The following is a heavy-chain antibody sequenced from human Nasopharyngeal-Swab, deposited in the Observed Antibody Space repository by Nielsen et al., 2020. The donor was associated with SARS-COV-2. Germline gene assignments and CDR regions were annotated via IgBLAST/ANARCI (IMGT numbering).Heavy chain of an antibody. Sequence: GESLKISCAASGFTVSSNYMSWVRQAPGKGLEWVSVIYSGGSTYYADSVKGRFTISRDNSKNTLYLQMNSLRAEDTAVYYCAKGLRNWFDPWGQGTLVTVSS. CDR1: GFTVSSNY. CDR3: AKGLRNWFDP. J-gene: IGHJ5*02. V-gene: IGHV3-53*01. CDR2: IYSGGST.